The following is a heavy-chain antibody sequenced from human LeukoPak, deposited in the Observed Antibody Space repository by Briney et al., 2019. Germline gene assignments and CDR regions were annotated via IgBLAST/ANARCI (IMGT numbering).Heavy chain of an antibody. CDR1: GGTFSSYA. Sequence: SVKVSCKASGGTFSSYAISLVRQAPGQGLEWMGGIIPIFGTANYAQKFQGRVTITADESTSTAYMELNSLRSEDTAVYYCARGSELNYDFWSGFGYYYYMDVWGKGTTVTVSS. CDR3: ARGSELNYDFWSGFGYYYYMDV. J-gene: IGHJ6*03. V-gene: IGHV1-69*01. D-gene: IGHD3-3*01. CDR2: IIPIFGTA.